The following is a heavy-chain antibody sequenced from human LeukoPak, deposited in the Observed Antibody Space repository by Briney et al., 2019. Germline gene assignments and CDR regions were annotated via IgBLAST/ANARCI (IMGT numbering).Heavy chain of an antibody. D-gene: IGHD5-18*01. V-gene: IGHV1-24*01. CDR2: FDVIDSET. CDR1: DSSLGELS. CDR3: AAGRRYSLLDY. J-gene: IGHJ4*02. Sequence: GASVEVSCTFSDSSLGELSLYWVRQAGGKGLEGMGGFDVIDSETFYAQKFQGRVTLTEDSSTDTAYMELRSLTSDDTALYYCAAGRRYSLLDYWGQGTLVTVSS.